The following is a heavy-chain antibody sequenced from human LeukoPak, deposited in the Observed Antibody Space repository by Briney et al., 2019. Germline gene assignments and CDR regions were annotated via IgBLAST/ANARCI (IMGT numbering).Heavy chain of an antibody. D-gene: IGHD3-3*01. Sequence: GGSLRLSCAASGFPFNRYWMSWVRQAPGKGLEGVANIKQAGSEKYYVDSVKGRFTISGDNAKNSLYLQMDSLRAEDTAVYYCARGSRFGVVGRDAFDIWGQGTVVTVSS. CDR1: GFPFNRYW. CDR3: ARGSRFGVVGRDAFDI. J-gene: IGHJ3*02. V-gene: IGHV3-7*01. CDR2: IKQAGSEK.